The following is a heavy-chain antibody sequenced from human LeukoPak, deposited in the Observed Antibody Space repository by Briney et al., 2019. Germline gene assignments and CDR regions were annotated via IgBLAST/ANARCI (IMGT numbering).Heavy chain of an antibody. D-gene: IGHD3-22*01. CDR2: IYSGGST. Sequence: PGGSLRLSCAASGFTFSSYGMHWVRQAPGKGLEWVSVIYSGGSTYYADSVKGRFTISRDNSKNTLYLQMNSLRAEDTAVYYCASNYYDSSGYYEVPGYWGQGTLVTVSS. V-gene: IGHV3-NL1*01. CDR1: GFTFSSYG. J-gene: IGHJ4*02. CDR3: ASNYYDSSGYYEVPGY.